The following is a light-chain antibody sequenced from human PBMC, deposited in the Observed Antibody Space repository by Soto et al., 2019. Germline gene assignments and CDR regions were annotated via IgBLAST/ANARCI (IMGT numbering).Light chain of an antibody. J-gene: IGKJ4*01. V-gene: IGKV3-20*01. CDR3: QQYAASPLT. Sequence: EIVLTQSPGTLSLSPGERATLSCRASQSVGRNYLAWCQQKPGQAPRLLIYDASSRATGIPDRFSGSGSGTDFTLTISRLEPEDFAVFYCQQYAASPLTFGGGTKVEIK. CDR2: DAS. CDR1: QSVGRNY.